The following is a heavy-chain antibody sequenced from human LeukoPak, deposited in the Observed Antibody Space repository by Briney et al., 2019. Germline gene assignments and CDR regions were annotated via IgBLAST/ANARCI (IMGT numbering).Heavy chain of an antibody. CDR1: GGSISSYY. Sequence: SETLSLTCTVSGGSISSYYWSWIRQPPGKGLEWIGYIYYSGSTNYNPSLKRRVTISVDTSKNQFSLKLSSVTAADTAVYYCARDRVILSYYGMVVWGQGTTVTVSS. CDR3: ARDRVILSYYGMVV. V-gene: IGHV4-59*12. CDR2: IYYSGST. J-gene: IGHJ6*02.